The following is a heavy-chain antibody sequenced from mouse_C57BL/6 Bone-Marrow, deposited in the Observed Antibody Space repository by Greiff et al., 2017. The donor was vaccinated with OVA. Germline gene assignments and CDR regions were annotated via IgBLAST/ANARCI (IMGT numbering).Heavy chain of an antibody. CDR1: GYTFTDYN. D-gene: IGHD1-1*01. CDR2: INPNNGGT. V-gene: IGHV1-18*01. Sequence: VQLKQSGPELVKPGASVKIPCKASGYTFTDYNMDWVKQSHGKSLEWIGDINPNNGGTIYNQKFKGKATLTVDKSSSTAYMELRSLTSEDTAVYYCARSAFYYYGSSYWFAYWGQGTLVTVSA. J-gene: IGHJ3*01. CDR3: ARSAFYYYGSSYWFAY.